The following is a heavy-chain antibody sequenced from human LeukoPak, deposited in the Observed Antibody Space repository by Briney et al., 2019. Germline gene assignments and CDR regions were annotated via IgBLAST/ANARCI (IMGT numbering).Heavy chain of an antibody. V-gene: IGHV3-11*01. CDR3: ARGPIVGASLLYYYYGMDV. Sequence: GGSLRLSCAASGFTFSDYYMSWIRQAPGKGLEWVSYISSSGSTIYYADSVKGRFTISRDNAKNPLYLQMNSLRAEDTAVYYCARGPIVGASLLYYYYGMDVWGQGTTVTVSS. CDR2: ISSSGSTI. D-gene: IGHD1-26*01. CDR1: GFTFSDYY. J-gene: IGHJ6*02.